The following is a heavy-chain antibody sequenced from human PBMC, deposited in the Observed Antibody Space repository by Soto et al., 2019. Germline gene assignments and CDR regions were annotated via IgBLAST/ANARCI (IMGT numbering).Heavy chain of an antibody. CDR2: IYPGDSET. V-gene: IGHV5-51*01. CDR3: ARRVGITGTEWFDP. Sequence: GESLKISCQCSGYTFSNFWIAWVRQLPGKGLEYMGIIYPGDSETRYSPSFHGKVTISADRSIGTAYLQWSSLKASDTAMYYCARRVGITGTEWFDPWGQGTLVTVSA. CDR1: GYTFSNFW. J-gene: IGHJ5*02. D-gene: IGHD1-20*01.